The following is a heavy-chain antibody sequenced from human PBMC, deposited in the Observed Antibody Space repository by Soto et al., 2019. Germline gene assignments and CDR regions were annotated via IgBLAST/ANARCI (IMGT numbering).Heavy chain of an antibody. J-gene: IGHJ6*02. CDR3: ARGHSGSFSGYYGTDV. V-gene: IGHV1-2*02. CDR1: GYTFTGYY. CDR2: MNPNSGGT. D-gene: IGHD1-26*01. Sequence: ASVKESSKASGYTFTGYYMHWVRQAPGQGLDWMGWMNPNSGGTNYAQKFQGRVTMTRDTSISTSYMELSRLRSDETAVYDFARGHSGSFSGYYGTDVWGQGTTVAISS.